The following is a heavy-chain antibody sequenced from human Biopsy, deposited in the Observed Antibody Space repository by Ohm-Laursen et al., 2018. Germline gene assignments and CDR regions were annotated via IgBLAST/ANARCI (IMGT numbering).Heavy chain of an antibody. CDR1: GGYINNYY. J-gene: IGHJ3*01. D-gene: IGHD2-2*01. CDR3: ANVVLSTTNDAFDL. CDR2: IYPGGST. V-gene: IGHV4-4*07. Sequence: SDTLSLTCNVSGGYINNYYWSWIRQPAGKGLEWIGHIYPGGSTNYNPSLKSRVTMSVDTSKKQLSLRLRSVTATDTAMYYCANVVLSTTNDAFDLWGQGTMVVVSS.